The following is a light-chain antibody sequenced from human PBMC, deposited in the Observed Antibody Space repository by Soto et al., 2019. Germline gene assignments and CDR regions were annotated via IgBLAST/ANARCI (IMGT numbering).Light chain of an antibody. CDR1: QGITNY. J-gene: IGKJ4*01. Sequence: DIQLTQSPSFLSASVGDRVTITCRASQGITNYLAWYQQRPGTAPKLLIYAASTLQSGLPSRFSGSGSGTDFTLTISSLQPEDFATYYGQQFSRYPLTFGGGTKVEIK. CDR2: AAS. V-gene: IGKV1-9*01. CDR3: QQFSRYPLT.